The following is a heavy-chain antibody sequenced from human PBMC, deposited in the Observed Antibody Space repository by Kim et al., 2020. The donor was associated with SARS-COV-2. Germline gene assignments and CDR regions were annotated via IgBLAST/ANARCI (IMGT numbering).Heavy chain of an antibody. CDR2: GST. CDR3: ARDRSPLDI. V-gene: IGHV4-59*01. Sequence: GSTNYNPSLKSRVTISVDTSKNQFSLKLSSVTAADTAVYYCARDRSPLDIWGQGTMVTVSS. J-gene: IGHJ3*02.